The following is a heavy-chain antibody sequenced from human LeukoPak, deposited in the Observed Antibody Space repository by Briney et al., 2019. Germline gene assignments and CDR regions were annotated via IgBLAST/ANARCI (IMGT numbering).Heavy chain of an antibody. Sequence: ASVKVSCKASGYTFTSYYMHWVRQAPGQGLEWMGWISAYNGNTNYAQKLQGRVTMTTDTSTSTAYMELRSLRSDDTAVYYCARAYGDYVFDYWGQGTLVTVSS. V-gene: IGHV1-18*04. D-gene: IGHD4-17*01. CDR1: GYTFTSYY. J-gene: IGHJ4*02. CDR2: ISAYNGNT. CDR3: ARAYGDYVFDY.